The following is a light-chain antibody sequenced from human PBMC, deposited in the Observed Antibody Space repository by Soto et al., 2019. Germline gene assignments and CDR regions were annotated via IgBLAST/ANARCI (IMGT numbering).Light chain of an antibody. V-gene: IGKV3-20*01. J-gene: IGKJ3*01. CDR2: GAS. Sequence: EIVLTQSPGTLSLSPGERATLSCRASQSVSNRYLAWYQQKPGQAPRLLIYGASSRATGIPDRFSGSGSETDFTLTISRLEPEDFGVYYCQQYGTSPFTFGPGTKVDIK. CDR3: QQYGTSPFT. CDR1: QSVSNRY.